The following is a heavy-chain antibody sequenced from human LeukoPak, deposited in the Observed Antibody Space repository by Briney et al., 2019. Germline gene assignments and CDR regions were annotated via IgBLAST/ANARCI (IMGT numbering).Heavy chain of an antibody. CDR1: GFAFSSSP. Sequence: GGSLRLSCSASGFAFSSSPMHWVRQAPGKTLEYVSAISSDGRNAYYADSEKGRFTMSRDNSKNTLSLQMSSLRPEDTAVYYCVPHINYSYQYWGRGTQVTVS. CDR3: VPHINYSYQY. CDR2: ISSDGRNA. J-gene: IGHJ4*02. D-gene: IGHD5-18*01. V-gene: IGHV3-64D*06.